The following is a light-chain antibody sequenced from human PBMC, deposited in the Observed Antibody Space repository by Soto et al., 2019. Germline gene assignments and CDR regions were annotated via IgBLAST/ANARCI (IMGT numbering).Light chain of an antibody. CDR1: SSDVGSYNL. J-gene: IGLJ1*01. CDR2: EVS. Sequence: QSVLTQPASVSGSPGQSITISCTGTSSDVGSYNLVSWYQQHPGKAPKVMIYEVSKRPSGVSNRFSRSKSGNTASLTISGVQAEDEADYYCCSYAGSSTYVFGTGTKVTVL. V-gene: IGLV2-23*02. CDR3: CSYAGSSTYV.